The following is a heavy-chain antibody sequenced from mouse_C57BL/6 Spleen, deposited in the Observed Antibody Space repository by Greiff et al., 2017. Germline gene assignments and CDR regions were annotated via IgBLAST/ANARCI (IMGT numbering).Heavy chain of an antibody. CDR3: ASYGSPYYFDY. D-gene: IGHD1-1*01. CDR1: GYTFTSYG. Sequence: LVESGAELARPGASVKLSCKASGYTFTSYGISWVKQRTGQGLEWIGEIYPRSGNTYYNEKFKGKATLTADKSSSTAYMELRSLTSEDSAVYFCASYGSPYYFDYWGQGTTLTVSS. V-gene: IGHV1-81*01. J-gene: IGHJ2*01. CDR2: IYPRSGNT.